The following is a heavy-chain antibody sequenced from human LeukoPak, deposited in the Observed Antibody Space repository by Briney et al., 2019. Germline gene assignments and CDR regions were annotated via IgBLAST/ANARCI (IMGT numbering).Heavy chain of an antibody. CDR2: INPNGGGT. CDR1: GYTFTGYY. D-gene: IGHD3-22*01. J-gene: IGHJ4*02. Sequence: ASVKVSCKASGYTFTGYYMHWVRQAPGQGLEWMGRINPNGGGTNYAQKFQGRVTMTRDTSISTAYMELSRLRSDDTAVYYCARDLPSNYYYDSSGYYYWGQGTLVTVSS. V-gene: IGHV1-2*06. CDR3: ARDLPSNYYYDSSGYYY.